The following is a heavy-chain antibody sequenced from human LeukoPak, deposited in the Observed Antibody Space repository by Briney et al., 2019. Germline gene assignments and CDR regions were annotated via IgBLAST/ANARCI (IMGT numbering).Heavy chain of an antibody. D-gene: IGHD2-8*01. V-gene: IGHV3-30*18. J-gene: IGHJ6*02. CDR3: AKGLSRLYYYYGMDV. CDR1: GFTFNRHG. Sequence: HPGTSLRLSCVASGFTFNRHGLHWVRQAPGKGLEWVTVISFDGSKKYYADSVKGRFTISRDNSKNTLYLQMNSLRAEDTAVYYCAKGLSRLYYYYGMDVWGQGTTVTVSS. CDR2: ISFDGSKK.